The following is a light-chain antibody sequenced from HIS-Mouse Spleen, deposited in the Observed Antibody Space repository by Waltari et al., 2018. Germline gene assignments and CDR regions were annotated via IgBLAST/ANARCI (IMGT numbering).Light chain of an antibody. CDR2: AAS. CDR1: QSISSY. J-gene: IGKJ1*01. Sequence: IQMTQSPSSLSASVGDRVTITCRASQSISSYLNWYQQRPGEAPKLLIYAASSLQSGVPSRFSGSGPGTDFTLTISSLQPEDFATYYCQQSYSTPPTFGQGTKVEIK. V-gene: IGKV1-39*01. CDR3: QQSYSTPPT.